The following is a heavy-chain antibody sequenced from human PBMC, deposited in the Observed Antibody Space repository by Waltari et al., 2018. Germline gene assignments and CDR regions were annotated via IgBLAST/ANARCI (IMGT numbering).Heavy chain of an antibody. D-gene: IGHD3-22*01. Sequence: EEHLLESGGGLAQPGGSLGLSCAAFGFNFIRYAMSWVRQAPGKGLEWVSGISDSGVITKYADSVKGRFTVSRDNSKNTVFLHLNSLRAEDTAIYYCARHLYSIDYLELAKWGQGTLVTVSS. J-gene: IGHJ4*02. CDR3: ARHLYSIDYLELAK. CDR2: ISDSGVIT. V-gene: IGHV3-23*01. CDR1: GFNFIRYA.